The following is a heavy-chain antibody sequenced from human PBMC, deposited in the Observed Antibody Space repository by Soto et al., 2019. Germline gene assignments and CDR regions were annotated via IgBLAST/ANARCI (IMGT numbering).Heavy chain of an antibody. CDR3: ARENAPNYDFWTGYPLDY. J-gene: IGHJ4*02. Sequence: GGSLRLSCAASGFTLSTYWMSWVRQAPGKGLEWVANMKEDGSEKYYVESAKGRFTISRDNAKNSLYLQMNSLRAEDTAVYYCARENAPNYDFWTGYPLDYWGQGTLVTVSS. V-gene: IGHV3-7*01. CDR2: MKEDGSEK. CDR1: GFTLSTYW. D-gene: IGHD3-3*01.